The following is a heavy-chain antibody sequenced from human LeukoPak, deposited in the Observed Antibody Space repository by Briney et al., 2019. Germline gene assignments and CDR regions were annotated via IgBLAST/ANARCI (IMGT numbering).Heavy chain of an antibody. V-gene: IGHV4-30-4*08. J-gene: IGHJ5*02. CDR2: IYYSGST. Sequence: SETLSLTCTASVVSISSGDYYWSWLRPPPGKGLEWIGYIYYSGSTYYNPSLKSRVIISVDTSKNQFSLKLSSVTAADTAVYYCARSITSFRYSWFDPWGQGTLVTVSS. CDR3: ARSITSFRYSWFDP. D-gene: IGHD3-3*01. CDR1: VVSISSGDYY.